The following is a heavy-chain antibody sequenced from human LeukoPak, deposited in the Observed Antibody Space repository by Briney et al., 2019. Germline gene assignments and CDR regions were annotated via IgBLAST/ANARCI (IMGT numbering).Heavy chain of an antibody. Sequence: PGGSLRLSCAASGFTVSRNYMNWVRRAPGKGLEWVSVIYSDGSTYYADSVKGRFTISRDNSKNTLYLQMNSLTTEDTAMYYCASIAAPGTYWGQGTLVTVSS. V-gene: IGHV3-53*01. D-gene: IGHD6-25*01. CDR3: ASIAAPGTY. CDR2: IYSDGST. J-gene: IGHJ4*02. CDR1: GFTVSRNY.